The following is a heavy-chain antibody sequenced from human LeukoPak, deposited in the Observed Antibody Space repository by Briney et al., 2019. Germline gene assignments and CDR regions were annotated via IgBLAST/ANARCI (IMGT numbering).Heavy chain of an antibody. V-gene: IGHV3-23*01. D-gene: IGHD2-2*01. CDR1: GFTFSSYA. CDR3: AKEIYCSSTTCYGDDAFDI. Sequence: GGSLRLSCAASGFTFSSYAMNWVRQAPGKGLEWVSVISGSGGTTYYADSVKGRFTMSRDNSKNTLYLQMNSLRAEDPAVYYCAKEIYCSSTTCYGDDAFDIWGQGTMVTVSS. J-gene: IGHJ3*02. CDR2: ISGSGGTT.